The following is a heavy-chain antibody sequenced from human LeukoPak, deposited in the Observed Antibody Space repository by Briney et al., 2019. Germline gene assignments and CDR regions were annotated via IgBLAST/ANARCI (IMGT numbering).Heavy chain of an antibody. Sequence: SETLSPTCTVSGGSITSSNYYWGWIRQPPGKGLEWIGSFYYSGSTNYNPSLKSRVTITVHTSKNQFSLKLSSVTAADTAVYYCVYYYGSGSVEYWGQGTLVTVSS. V-gene: IGHV4-39*01. D-gene: IGHD3-10*01. CDR3: VYYYGSGSVEY. J-gene: IGHJ4*02. CDR2: FYYSGST. CDR1: GGSITSSNYY.